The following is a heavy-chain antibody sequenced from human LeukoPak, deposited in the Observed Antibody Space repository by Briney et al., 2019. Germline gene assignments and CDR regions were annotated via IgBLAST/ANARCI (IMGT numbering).Heavy chain of an antibody. CDR1: GGSISSSSYY. D-gene: IGHD4-23*01. J-gene: IGHJ1*01. Sequence: SETLSLTCTVSGGSISSSSYYWGWIRQPPGKGLEWIGSIYYSGSTYYNPSLKSRVTISVDTSKNQFSLKLSSVTAADTAVYYCARPRYGGNSEEYFQHWGQGTLVTVSS. CDR3: ARPRYGGNSEEYFQH. CDR2: IYYSGST. V-gene: IGHV4-39*01.